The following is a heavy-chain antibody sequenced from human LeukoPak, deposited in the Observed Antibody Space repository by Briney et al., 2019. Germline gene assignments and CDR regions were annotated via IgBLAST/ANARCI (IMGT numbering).Heavy chain of an antibody. CDR3: ARDSGGWGGFDP. Sequence: PGGSLRLSCAASGFTFSSYAMHWVRQAPGKGLEWVAVISYDGSNKYYADSVKGRFTISRDNSKNTLYLQMNSLRAEDTAVYYCARDSGGWGGFDPWGQGTLVTVSS. V-gene: IGHV3-30-3*01. CDR1: GFTFSSYA. CDR2: ISYDGSNK. J-gene: IGHJ5*02. D-gene: IGHD6-19*01.